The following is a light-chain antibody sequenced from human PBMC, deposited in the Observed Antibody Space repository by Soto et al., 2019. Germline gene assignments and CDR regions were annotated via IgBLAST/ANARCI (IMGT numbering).Light chain of an antibody. Sequence: DIQMTQSPSSLSASAGDRVTITCRASQSIGPYLNWCQQKPGKAPKLLISAASNLQSGVPSRFSGSGSGTEFTLTITSLQPEDVASYYCQQSYSIPWTFGQGTKVEI. V-gene: IGKV1-39*01. J-gene: IGKJ1*01. CDR2: AAS. CDR3: QQSYSIPWT. CDR1: QSIGPY.